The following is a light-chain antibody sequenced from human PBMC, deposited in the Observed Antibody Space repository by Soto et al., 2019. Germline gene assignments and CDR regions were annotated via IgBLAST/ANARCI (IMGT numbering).Light chain of an antibody. V-gene: IGLV3-27*01. J-gene: IGLJ2*01. CDR2: KDT. Sequence: SYELTRPPSVSVFLGQTAEITCSGDVLAKTYARWFQQKPGQAPVLVIYKDTERPSGIPERFSGYSSGTTVTLTISGAQVEDEADYYCCSAANNSPIFGGGTKLTVL. CDR1: VLAKTY. CDR3: CSAANNSPI.